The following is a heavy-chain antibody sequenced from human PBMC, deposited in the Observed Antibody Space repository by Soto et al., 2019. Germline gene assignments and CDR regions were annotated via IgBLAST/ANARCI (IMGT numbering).Heavy chain of an antibody. J-gene: IGHJ4*02. CDR3: ARERSNYGGNSKYYFDY. CDR1: GGSVSSGSYY. D-gene: IGHD4-17*01. V-gene: IGHV4-61*01. Sequence: PSETLSLTCTVSGGSVSSGSYYWSWVRQPPGKGLEWIGYIYYSGSTNYNPSLKSRVTISVDTSKNQFSLKLSSVTAADTAVYYCARERSNYGGNSKYYFDYWGQGTLVTVSS. CDR2: IYYSGST.